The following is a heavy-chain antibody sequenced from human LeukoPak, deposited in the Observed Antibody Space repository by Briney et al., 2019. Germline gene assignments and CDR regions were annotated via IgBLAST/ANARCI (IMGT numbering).Heavy chain of an antibody. CDR1: GGSISSSSYY. J-gene: IGHJ5*02. CDR3: ARDRPDEIAVAVHNWFDP. D-gene: IGHD6-19*01. Sequence: SETLSLTCIVSGGSISSSSYYWGWIRQPPGKGLEWIGSIYYSGSTYYNPSLKSRVTISVDTSKNQFSLKLSSVTAADTAVYYCARDRPDEIAVAVHNWFDPWGQGTLVTVSS. CDR2: IYYSGST. V-gene: IGHV4-39*07.